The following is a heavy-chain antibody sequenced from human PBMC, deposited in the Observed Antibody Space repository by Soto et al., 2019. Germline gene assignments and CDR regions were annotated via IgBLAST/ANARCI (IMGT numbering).Heavy chain of an antibody. Sequence: GESLKISCKGSGYSFTSYWISWVRQMPGKGLEWMGRIDPSDSYTNYSPSFQGHVTISADKSISTAYLQWSSLKASDTAMYYCARHLRGTSEYYYYYGIDVWGQGTTVTVSS. CDR2: IDPSDSYT. CDR3: ARHLRGTSEYYYYYGIDV. J-gene: IGHJ6*02. D-gene: IGHD6-6*01. V-gene: IGHV5-10-1*01. CDR1: GYSFTSYW.